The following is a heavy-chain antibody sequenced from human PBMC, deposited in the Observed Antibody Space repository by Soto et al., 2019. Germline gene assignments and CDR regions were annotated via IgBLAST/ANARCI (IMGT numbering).Heavy chain of an antibody. J-gene: IGHJ6*02. CDR1: GGAISSSSYY. CDR2: IYYSGNT. CDR3: AGPYFYYYYAMDV. V-gene: IGHV4-39*01. Sequence: SETLSLTCTVSGGAISSSSYYWGWIRQPPGKGLEWIGHIYYSGNTYYNPSLKSRVTISVETSKNQFSLKLHSVTAADTAVYYCAGPYFYYYYAMDVWGQGTTVTSP.